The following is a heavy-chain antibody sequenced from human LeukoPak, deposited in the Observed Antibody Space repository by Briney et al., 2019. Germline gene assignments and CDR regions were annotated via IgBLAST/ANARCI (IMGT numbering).Heavy chain of an antibody. D-gene: IGHD5-24*01. CDR1: GFTFSNAW. Sequence: GGSLRLSCAASGFTFSNAWMSWVRQAPGKGLEWVGRIKSKTDGGTTDYAAPVKGRFTISRDDSKNTLYLQMNSLKTEDTAVYYCTTESRDGYTYLSHCFDYWGQGTLVTVSS. CDR3: TTESRDGYTYLSHCFDY. J-gene: IGHJ4*02. CDR2: IKSKTDGGTT. V-gene: IGHV3-15*01.